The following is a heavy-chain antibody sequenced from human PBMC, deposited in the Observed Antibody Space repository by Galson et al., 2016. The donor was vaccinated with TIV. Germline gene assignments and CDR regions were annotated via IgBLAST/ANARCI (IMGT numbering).Heavy chain of an antibody. CDR1: GYTFTDYY. J-gene: IGHJ3*01. CDR3: AKAAATSDGFDV. D-gene: IGHD1-26*01. Sequence: SVKVSCKASGYTFTDYYIHWVRQAPGHGLEWMGWINPNTGGTLLARKLQGWVTLTRDTSINTAYMELSRLKSDDTSVYYCAKAAATSDGFDVWGQGTMVTVAS. V-gene: IGHV1-2*04. CDR2: INPNTGGT.